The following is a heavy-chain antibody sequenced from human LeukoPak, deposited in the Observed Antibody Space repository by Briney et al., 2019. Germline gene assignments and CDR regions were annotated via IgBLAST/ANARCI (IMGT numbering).Heavy chain of an antibody. CDR1: GGTFSSYA. V-gene: IGHV1-69*06. CDR3: ARVKGSSSSPFDY. CDR2: IIPIFGTA. J-gene: IGHJ4*02. D-gene: IGHD6-6*01. Sequence: SVKVSCKASGGTFSSYAISWVRQAPGQGLGWMGMIIPIFGTANYAQKFQGRVTITADKSTSTAYMELSSLRSEDTAVYYCARVKGSSSSPFDYWGQGTLVTVSS.